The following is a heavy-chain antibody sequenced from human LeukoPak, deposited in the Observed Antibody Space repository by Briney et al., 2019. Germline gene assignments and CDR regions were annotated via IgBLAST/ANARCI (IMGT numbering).Heavy chain of an antibody. CDR1: GGSISTYY. V-gene: IGHV4-59*08. CDR3: ASHSYTPFDH. CDR2: IYHNGDT. D-gene: IGHD1-14*01. Sequence: PSETLSLTCSVSGGSISTYYWSWIRQSPGKGLEWIGYIYHNGDTNYNPSFKSRVTISVDTSKNQFSLRLMSVTAADTAIYYCASHSYTPFDHWGQGSLVTVSS. J-gene: IGHJ4*02.